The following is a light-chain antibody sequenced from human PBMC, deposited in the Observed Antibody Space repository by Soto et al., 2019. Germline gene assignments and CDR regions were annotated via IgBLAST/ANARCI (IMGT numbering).Light chain of an antibody. CDR2: LGS. J-gene: IGKJ3*01. CDR1: QSLLHSNGYNY. Sequence: DIVMTQSPLSLPVTPGEPASISCRSSQSLLHSNGYNYLDWYVQKPGQSPQLLIYLGSNRASGVPDRFSGSGSGTDFTLKISRVEAEDVGVYYCMQALQTPWTFGPGTKVDIK. V-gene: IGKV2-28*01. CDR3: MQALQTPWT.